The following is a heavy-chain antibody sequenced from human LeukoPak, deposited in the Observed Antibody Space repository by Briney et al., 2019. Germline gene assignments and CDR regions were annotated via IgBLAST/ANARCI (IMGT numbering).Heavy chain of an antibody. D-gene: IGHD2-8*01. V-gene: IGHV3-23*01. Sequence: GGSLRLSCTVSGFTFSSYAMTWVRQAPGKGLEWVSVISGSGGTTYYADSVKGRFSISRDNSENTLYLDMNSLRAEDTAVYYCVREAYALDYWGQGTLVTVSS. CDR3: VREAYALDY. CDR2: ISGSGGTT. CDR1: GFTFSSYA. J-gene: IGHJ4*02.